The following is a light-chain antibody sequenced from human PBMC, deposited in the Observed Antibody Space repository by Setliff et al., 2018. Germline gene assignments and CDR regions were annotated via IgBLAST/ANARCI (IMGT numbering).Light chain of an antibody. V-gene: IGLV2-11*01. J-gene: IGLJ1*01. CDR3: CSYAGSYTFLYG. Sequence: QSALAQPRSVSGSPGQSVTISCTGTSSDVGGYNYVSWYQQHPGKAPKLMIYDVSKRPSGVPDRFSGSKSGNTASLTISGLQAEDEADYYCCSYAGSYTFLYGFGTGTKV. CDR2: DVS. CDR1: SSDVGGYNY.